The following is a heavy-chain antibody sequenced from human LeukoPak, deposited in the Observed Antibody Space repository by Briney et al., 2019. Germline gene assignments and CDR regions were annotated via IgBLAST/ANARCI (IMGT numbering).Heavy chain of an antibody. Sequence: GGSLRLSCAASGFTFSSYWMHSVRQAPGKGLVWVPRINSDGSSRSYADSVKGRFTISRDNAKNSLYLQMNSLRAEDTAVYYCARGPKVGAKGEADYWGQGTLVTVSS. CDR2: INSDGSSR. D-gene: IGHD1-26*01. CDR1: GFTFSSYW. CDR3: ARGPKVGAKGEADY. J-gene: IGHJ4*02. V-gene: IGHV3-74*01.